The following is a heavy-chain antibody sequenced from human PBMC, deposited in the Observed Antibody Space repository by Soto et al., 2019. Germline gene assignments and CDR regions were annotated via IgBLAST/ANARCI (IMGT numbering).Heavy chain of an antibody. V-gene: IGHV3-11*01. J-gene: IGHJ4*02. CDR3: ARVIYDYIWGSLSYYFDY. D-gene: IGHD3-16*01. Sequence: PGGSLSLSCAASGFSFSDYYMSWIRQAPGKGLEWVSYISSSGSTIYYADSVKGRFTISRDNAKNSLYLQMNSLRAEDTAVYYCARVIYDYIWGSLSYYFDYWGQGTLVTVSS. CDR2: ISSSGSTI. CDR1: GFSFSDYY.